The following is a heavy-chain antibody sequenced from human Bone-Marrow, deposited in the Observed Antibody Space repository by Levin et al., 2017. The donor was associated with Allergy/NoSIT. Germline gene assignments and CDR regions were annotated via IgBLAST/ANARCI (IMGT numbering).Heavy chain of an antibody. J-gene: IGHJ4*02. CDR1: GFTFEDYT. CDR2: ITWDGEKS. D-gene: IGHD6-13*01. CDR3: AKGLSSSWFSAPFDY. Sequence: GESLKISCAASGFTFEDYTMHWVRQIPGKGLQWVSLITWDGEKSYYADSLEGRFTISRDNGKNFLYLELNDLRSDDTAFYYCAKGLSSSWFSAPFDYWGQGTLVTVSS. V-gene: IGHV3-43*01.